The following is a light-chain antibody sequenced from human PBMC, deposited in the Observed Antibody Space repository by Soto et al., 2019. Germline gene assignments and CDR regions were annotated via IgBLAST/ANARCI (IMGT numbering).Light chain of an antibody. Sequence: EIVLTQSPGTLSLSPGESATLSCRASQSVSSNSLAWYRRNPGQPPSLLIYGTSTRATDIPRSFSGSGSGTDFPLTITRLEPEDFAVYFRQKDDDSPPTFGQGTKVEVK. CDR2: GTS. CDR1: QSVSSNS. J-gene: IGKJ1*01. V-gene: IGKV3-20*01. CDR3: QKDDDSPPT.